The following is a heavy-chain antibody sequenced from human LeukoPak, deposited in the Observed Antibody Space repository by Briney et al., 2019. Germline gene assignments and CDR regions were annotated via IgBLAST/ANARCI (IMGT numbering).Heavy chain of an antibody. CDR3: ARRDIVVIVSASDY. CDR2: ITASGDRT. Sequence: PGESLRLSCAASGFTFSDYVMIWVRQAPGKGLEWVSGITASGDRTYYADSVKGRFTMSRDNSKNTVFLQMNSLRVDDTAVYYCARRDIVVIVSASDYWGQGTLVTVSS. D-gene: IGHD2-2*01. CDR1: GFTFSDYV. V-gene: IGHV3-23*01. J-gene: IGHJ4*02.